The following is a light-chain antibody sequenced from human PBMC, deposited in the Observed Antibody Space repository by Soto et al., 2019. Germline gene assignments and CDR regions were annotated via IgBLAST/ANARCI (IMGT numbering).Light chain of an antibody. CDR3: QQRSSWPRALT. CDR1: QSVSSY. CDR2: DAS. V-gene: IGKV3-11*01. Sequence: EIVLTQSPATLSLSPGETASLSCRASQSVSSYLAWYQQKPGQAPRLLIYDASNRATGIPARFSGSGSGTDFTLTISSLAPEDFAVYYCQQRSSWPRALTFGGGTKVEIK. J-gene: IGKJ4*01.